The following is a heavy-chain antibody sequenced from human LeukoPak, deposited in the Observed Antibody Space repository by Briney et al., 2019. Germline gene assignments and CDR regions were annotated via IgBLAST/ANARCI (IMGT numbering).Heavy chain of an antibody. Sequence: PGGSLRLSCAASGFPFSSYWMAWVRQAPGKGLEWVASIKQDGGETFYVDSVKGRFTISRDNAKNSLYLQMNSLRAEDTAVYYCAKGDYGDYVGNAFDIWGQGTMVTVSS. J-gene: IGHJ3*02. CDR3: AKGDYGDYVGNAFDI. V-gene: IGHV3-7*01. CDR1: GFPFSSYW. CDR2: IKQDGGET. D-gene: IGHD4-17*01.